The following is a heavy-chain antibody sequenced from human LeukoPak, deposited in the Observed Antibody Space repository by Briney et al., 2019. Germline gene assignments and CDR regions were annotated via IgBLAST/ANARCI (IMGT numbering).Heavy chain of an antibody. V-gene: IGHV1-2*02. J-gene: IGHJ4*02. D-gene: IGHD6-19*01. CDR1: GYTFTGYY. CDR3: ARDLAVAGLGDY. CDR2: INPNSGGT. Sequence: ASVNVSCKASGYTFTGYYMHWVRQAPGQGLEWMGWINPNSGGTNYAQKFQGRVTMTRDTSISTAYMGLSRLRSDDTAVYYCARDLAVAGLGDYWGQGTLVTVSS.